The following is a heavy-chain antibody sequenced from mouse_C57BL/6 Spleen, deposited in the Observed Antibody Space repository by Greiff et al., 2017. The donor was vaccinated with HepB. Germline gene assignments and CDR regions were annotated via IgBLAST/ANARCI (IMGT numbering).Heavy chain of an antibody. D-gene: IGHD2-3*01. CDR3: TRGGYYVAMDY. Sequence: VQLQQSGAELVRPGASVTLSCKASGYTFTDYEMHWVKQTPVHGLEWIGAIDPDTGGTAYNQKFKGKAILTADKSSSTAYMELRSLTSEDSAVYYCTRGGYYVAMDYWGQGTSVTVSS. V-gene: IGHV1-15*01. J-gene: IGHJ4*01. CDR2: IDPDTGGT. CDR1: GYTFTDYE.